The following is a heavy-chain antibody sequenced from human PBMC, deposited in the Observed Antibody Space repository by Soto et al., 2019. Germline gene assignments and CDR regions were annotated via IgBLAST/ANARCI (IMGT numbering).Heavy chain of an antibody. V-gene: IGHV4-4*02. Sequence: SETLSLTCAVSGGSISTSNWWSWVRQPPGKGLEWIGEIYHSGSTNYNPSLKSRVTISADKSISTAYLQWSSLKASDTAMYYCASRLVRDYYYYGMDVWGQGTTVTVSS. CDR2: IYHSGST. CDR1: GGSISTSNW. D-gene: IGHD6-19*01. CDR3: ASRLVRDYYYYGMDV. J-gene: IGHJ6*02.